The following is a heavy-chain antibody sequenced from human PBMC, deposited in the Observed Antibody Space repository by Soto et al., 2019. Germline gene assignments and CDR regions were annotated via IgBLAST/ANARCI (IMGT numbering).Heavy chain of an antibody. CDR1: GFTFSSYA. CDR2: ISGSGGST. Sequence: EVQLLESGGGLVQPGGSLRLSCAASGFTFSSYAMRWVRQAPGKGLEWVSAISGSGGSTYYADSVKGRFTISRYNSKNTLYLQMKSLRAEDTAVYYCAEEVVGASARDYYGMDVWGQGTTVTVSS. V-gene: IGHV3-23*01. D-gene: IGHD2-15*01. J-gene: IGHJ6*02. CDR3: AEEVVGASARDYYGMDV.